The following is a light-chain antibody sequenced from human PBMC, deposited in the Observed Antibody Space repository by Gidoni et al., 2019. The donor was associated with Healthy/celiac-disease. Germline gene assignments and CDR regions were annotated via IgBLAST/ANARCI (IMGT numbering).Light chain of an antibody. V-gene: IGKV3-15*01. Sequence: LVMTQSPSTLSVSPGERATLSCRASQSVSSNLAWYQQKPGQAPRLLIYGAATRATGIPARFSGSGSGTEVTLTISSLQSEDFAVYYCQQYNNWTYTFGQGTKLEIK. J-gene: IGKJ2*01. CDR3: QQYNNWTYT. CDR2: GAA. CDR1: QSVSSN.